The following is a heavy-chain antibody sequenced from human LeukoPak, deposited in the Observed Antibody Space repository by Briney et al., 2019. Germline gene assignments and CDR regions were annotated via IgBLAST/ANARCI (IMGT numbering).Heavy chain of an antibody. CDR1: GFTFSSYA. Sequence: KTGGSLRLSCAASGFTFSSYAMNWVRQAPGKGLEWVSSITSSSSYIYYADSVKGRFTISRDNAKNSLYLQMNSLRAEDTAVYYCARSYSSSRGTFDYWGQGTLVTVSS. V-gene: IGHV3-21*01. D-gene: IGHD6-6*01. CDR2: ITSSSSYI. J-gene: IGHJ4*02. CDR3: ARSYSSSRGTFDY.